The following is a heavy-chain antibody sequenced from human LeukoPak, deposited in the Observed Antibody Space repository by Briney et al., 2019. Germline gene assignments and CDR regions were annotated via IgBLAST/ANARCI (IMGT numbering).Heavy chain of an antibody. V-gene: IGHV3-23*01. CDR3: GRYSGSWYEWCDP. D-gene: IGHD6-13*01. J-gene: IGHJ5*02. CDR2: ISGSGGST. Sequence: QTGGTLRLSCAASGFTFSSYAMSWVRQAPGKGLEWVSAISGSGGSTYYADSGKGGFTISRDNSKKTLYLRRTSLGAEQTCLYFCGRYSGSWYEWCDPWGQGTLVTVSS. CDR1: GFTFSSYA.